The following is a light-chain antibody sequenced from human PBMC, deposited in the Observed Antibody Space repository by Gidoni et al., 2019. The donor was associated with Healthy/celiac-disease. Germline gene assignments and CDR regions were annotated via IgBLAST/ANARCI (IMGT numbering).Light chain of an antibody. CDR1: QDISND. CDR2: DAS. V-gene: IGKV1-33*01. Sequence: DVQITQSPSSLSSSVGDRVTITCQASQDISNDLNWYQQKPEKAHKLLNYDASNLETGVPSGFSGSGSGADCTCIISSLQHEEIATYYWQQYDNRPLTFGGGTKVDIK. CDR3: QQYDNRPLT. J-gene: IGKJ4*01.